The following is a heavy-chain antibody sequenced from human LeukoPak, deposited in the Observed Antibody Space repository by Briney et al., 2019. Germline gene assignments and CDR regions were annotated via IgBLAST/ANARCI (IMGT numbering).Heavy chain of an antibody. V-gene: IGHV3-48*01. Sequence: GGSLRLSCAASGFTFSSYGMHWVRQAPGKGLEWVSYISSSSSTIYYADSVKGRFTISRDNAKNSLYLQMNSLRAEDTAVYYCARVGSESRDFYYMDVWGKGTTVTISS. J-gene: IGHJ6*03. CDR2: ISSSSSTI. D-gene: IGHD3-16*01. CDR1: GFTFSSYG. CDR3: ARVGSESRDFYYMDV.